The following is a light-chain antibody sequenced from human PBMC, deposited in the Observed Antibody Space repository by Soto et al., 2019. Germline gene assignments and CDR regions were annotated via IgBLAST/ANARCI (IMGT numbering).Light chain of an antibody. CDR3: QQYDNLPLMYT. CDR1: QDISNY. J-gene: IGKJ2*01. V-gene: IGKV1-33*01. CDR2: DAS. Sequence: DIQMTQSPSSLSASVGDRVTITCQASQDISNYLNWYQQKPGKAPKLLIYDASNLETGVPSRFSGSGSGTDFTFTFSSLQPEDIATYYCQQYDNLPLMYTFGQGTKLEIK.